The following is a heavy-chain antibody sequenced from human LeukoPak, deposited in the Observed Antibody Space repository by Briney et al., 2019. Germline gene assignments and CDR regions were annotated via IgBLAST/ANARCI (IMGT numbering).Heavy chain of an antibody. V-gene: IGHV1-18*01. CDR2: ISAYNGNT. J-gene: IGHJ4*02. Sequence: ASVKVSCKASGYTFTSYGISWVRQAPGQGLEWMGWISAYNGNTNYAQKLQGRVTMTTDTSTSTAYMELRSLRSDDTAVYYCARLGPYYDILTGYYPEDYWGQGTLVTVSS. CDR3: ARLGPYYDILTGYYPEDY. CDR1: GYTFTSYG. D-gene: IGHD3-9*01.